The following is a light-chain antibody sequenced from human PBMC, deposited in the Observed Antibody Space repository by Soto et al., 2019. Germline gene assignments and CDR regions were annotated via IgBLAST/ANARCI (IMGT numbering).Light chain of an antibody. J-gene: IGKJ1*01. V-gene: IGKV3-20*01. CDR2: GAS. Sequence: EIVLTQSPGTLSLSPGERATLSCRASQSVSSSYLAWYQQKPGQAPRLLIYGASSRATGTPDRFSGSGSGTDFTLTISRLEPEDFAVYYCQQYGNSPRTFVQGTKVEIK. CDR3: QQYGNSPRT. CDR1: QSVSSSY.